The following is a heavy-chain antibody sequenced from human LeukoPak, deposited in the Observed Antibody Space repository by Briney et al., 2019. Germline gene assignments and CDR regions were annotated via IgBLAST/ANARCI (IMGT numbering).Heavy chain of an antibody. Sequence: GRSLRLSCAASGFTFSSYSMNWVRQAPGKGLEWVSYISSSSSTIYYADSVKGRFTISRDNAKNSLYLQMNSLRAEDTAVYYCARFRPGGGLDYWGQGTLVTVSS. CDR2: ISSSSSTI. D-gene: IGHD1-26*01. V-gene: IGHV3-48*04. J-gene: IGHJ4*02. CDR3: ARFRPGGGLDY. CDR1: GFTFSSYS.